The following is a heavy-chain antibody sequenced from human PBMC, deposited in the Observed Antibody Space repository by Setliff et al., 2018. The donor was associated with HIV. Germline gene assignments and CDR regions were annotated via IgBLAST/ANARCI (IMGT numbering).Heavy chain of an antibody. CDR3: ARQPTDTSGYNNWFDS. CDR2: IYPGDSDT. V-gene: IGHV5-51*01. J-gene: IGHJ5*01. CDR1: GYTFTNYW. D-gene: IGHD3-3*01. Sequence: GESLKISCSGSGYTFTNYWIGWVRQMPGRGLEWMGNIYPGDSDTRYSPSFEGQVTMSADKSINPAYLQWNSLKASDTAMYYCARQPTDTSGYNNWFDSWGQGTLVTVSS.